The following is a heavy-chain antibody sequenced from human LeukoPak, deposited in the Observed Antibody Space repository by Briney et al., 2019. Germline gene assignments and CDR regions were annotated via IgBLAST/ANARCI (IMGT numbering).Heavy chain of an antibody. CDR2: IKQDGSDK. V-gene: IGHV3-7*01. CDR1: GFTFTKYW. D-gene: IGHD1-14*01. CDR3: AREVWGPEY. J-gene: IGHJ4*02. Sequence: AGGSLRLSCAASGFTFTKYWMTWVRQAPGKGLEWVGNIKQDGSDKNYMASVKGRFTISRDNTKNSVYLQMSSLRAEDTAVYYCAREVWGPEYWGQGTLVTVSS.